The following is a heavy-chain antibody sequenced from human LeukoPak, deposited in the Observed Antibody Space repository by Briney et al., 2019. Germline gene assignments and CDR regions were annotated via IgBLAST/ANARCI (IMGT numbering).Heavy chain of an antibody. CDR2: IIPIFGTA. CDR1: GGTFSIYA. J-gene: IGHJ5*02. D-gene: IGHD3-3*01. CDR3: ARGNYDFWSGVFDP. Sequence: GASVTVSCKAPGGTFSIYAISWVRQAPGQGLEWMGGIIPIFGTANYAQKFQGRVTITTDESTSTAYMELSSLRSEDTAVYYCARGNYDFWSGVFDPWGQGTLVTVSS. V-gene: IGHV1-69*05.